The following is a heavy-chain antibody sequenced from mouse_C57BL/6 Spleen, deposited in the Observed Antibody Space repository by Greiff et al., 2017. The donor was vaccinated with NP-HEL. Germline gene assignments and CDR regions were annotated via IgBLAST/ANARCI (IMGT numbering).Heavy chain of an antibody. CDR1: GYTFTSYW. Sequence: QVQLQQPGAELVRPGTSVKLSCKASGYTFTSYWMHWVKQRPGQGLEWIGVIDPSDSYTNYNQKFKGKATLTLDTSSSTAYMQLSSLTSEDSAVYYCARSGITTVVATADYWGQGTTLTVSS. D-gene: IGHD1-1*01. CDR2: IDPSDSYT. V-gene: IGHV1-59*01. J-gene: IGHJ2*01. CDR3: ARSGITTVVATADY.